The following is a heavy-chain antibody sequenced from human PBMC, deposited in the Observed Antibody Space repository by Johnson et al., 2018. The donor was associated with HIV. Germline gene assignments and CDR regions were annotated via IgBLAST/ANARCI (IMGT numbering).Heavy chain of an antibody. CDR3: TRVSFGEGAFDI. CDR1: GFTVSSNY. Sequence: VQLVESGGGLVQPGGSLRLSCAASGFTVSSNYMSWVRQAPGKGLAWVSVIYSGGSTYYADSAKGRFTISRDNSKNTLYLQMNSLKTEDTAVYYCTRVSFGEGAFDIWGHGTMVTVSS. CDR2: IYSGGST. V-gene: IGHV3-66*01. D-gene: IGHD3-10*01. J-gene: IGHJ3*02.